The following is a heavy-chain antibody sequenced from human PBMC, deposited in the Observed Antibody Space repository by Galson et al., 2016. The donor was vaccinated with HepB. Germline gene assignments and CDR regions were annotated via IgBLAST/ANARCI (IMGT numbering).Heavy chain of an antibody. CDR2: IYWNADN. CDR3: AHGSGWLFDY. Sequence: PALVKPTQTLTLTCPFSGFSLTTTAVGVGWFRQPPGKALEWLALIYWNADNHYSPSRRSRLTLTKDTAKNHVVLTMTNMDPVDTATYYCAHGSGWLFDYWGQGTLVTVSS. CDR1: GFSLTTTAVG. D-gene: IGHD6-19*01. V-gene: IGHV2-5*01. J-gene: IGHJ4*02.